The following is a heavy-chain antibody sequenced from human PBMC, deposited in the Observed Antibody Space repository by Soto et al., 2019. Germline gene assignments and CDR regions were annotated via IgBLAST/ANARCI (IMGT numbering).Heavy chain of an antibody. D-gene: IGHD3-22*01. Sequence: PSETLSLTCTVSGGSISSYYWTWIRQPPGKGLEWIGYIYYSGSTNYNPSLKSRVTISVATSKTQFSLKLSSVTAADTAVHYCARLDGYYQYMDVWGKGTTVTVS. CDR3: ARLDGYYQYMDV. V-gene: IGHV4-59*08. J-gene: IGHJ6*03. CDR2: IYYSGST. CDR1: GGSISSYY.